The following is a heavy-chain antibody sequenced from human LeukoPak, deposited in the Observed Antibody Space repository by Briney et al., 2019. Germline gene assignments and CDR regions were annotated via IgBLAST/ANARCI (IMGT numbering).Heavy chain of an antibody. Sequence: ASVKVSCKASDYTFASHGFSWVRQAPGQGLEWMGWISAYNGNTAYAQELQARVTMTTDTSTSTAYMELRSLRSDDTAVYYCASHTQSYVWNDYWGQGTLVTVSS. CDR2: ISAYNGNT. J-gene: IGHJ4*02. CDR3: ASHTQSYVWNDY. CDR1: DYTFASHG. V-gene: IGHV1-18*01. D-gene: IGHD3-16*01.